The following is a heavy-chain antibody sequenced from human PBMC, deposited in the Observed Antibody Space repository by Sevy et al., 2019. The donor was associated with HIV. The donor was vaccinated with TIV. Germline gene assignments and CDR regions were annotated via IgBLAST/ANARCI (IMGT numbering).Heavy chain of an antibody. Sequence: GGSLRLSCPASGFTFGSYAMSWVRQAPGKGLEWVSAISGSGGSTYYADSVKGRFTISRDNSKNTLYLQMNSLRAEDTAVYYCAKDPGSGWSYDYWGQGTLVTVSS. V-gene: IGHV3-23*01. CDR1: GFTFGSYA. J-gene: IGHJ4*02. CDR2: ISGSGGST. CDR3: AKDPGSGWSYDY. D-gene: IGHD6-19*01.